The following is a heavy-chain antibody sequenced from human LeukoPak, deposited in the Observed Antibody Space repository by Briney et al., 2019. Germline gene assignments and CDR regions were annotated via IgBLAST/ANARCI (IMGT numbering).Heavy chain of an antibody. J-gene: IGHJ3*02. D-gene: IGHD6-13*01. CDR1: GYTFTGYY. V-gene: IGHV1-2*02. CDR3: AFKQQLPPGDAFDI. Sequence: ASVNVSCKASGYTFTGYYMHWVRQAPGQGLEWMGWINPNSGGTNYAQKFQGRVTMTRDTSISTAYMELSRLRSDDTAVYYCAFKQQLPPGDAFDIWGQGTMVTVSS. CDR2: INPNSGGT.